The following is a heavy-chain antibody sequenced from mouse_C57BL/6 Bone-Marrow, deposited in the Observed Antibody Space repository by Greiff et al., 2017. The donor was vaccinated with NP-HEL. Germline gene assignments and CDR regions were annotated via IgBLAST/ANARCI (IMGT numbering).Heavy chain of an antibody. CDR1: GYTFTSYW. D-gene: IGHD2-5*01. CDR3: ARSLAYYSNYEWYFDV. Sequence: QVQLQQPGAELVKPGASVKMSCKASGYTFTSYWITWVKQRPGQGLEWIGDIYPGSGSTNYNEKFKSKATLTVDTSSSTAYMQLSSLTSEDSAVYYGARSLAYYSNYEWYFDVWGTGTTVTVSS. J-gene: IGHJ1*03. V-gene: IGHV1-55*01. CDR2: IYPGSGST.